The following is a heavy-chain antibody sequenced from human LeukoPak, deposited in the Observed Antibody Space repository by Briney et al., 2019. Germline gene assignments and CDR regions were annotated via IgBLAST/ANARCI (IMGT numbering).Heavy chain of an antibody. V-gene: IGHV1-69*13. J-gene: IGHJ4*02. CDR2: IIPIFGTA. Sequence: SVKVSCKASGYTFTSYGISWVRQAPGQGLEWMGGIIPIFGTANYAQKFQGRVTITADESTSTAYMELSSLRSEDTAVYYCARDLAVAGFLDYWGQGTLVTVSS. CDR3: ARDLAVAGFLDY. D-gene: IGHD6-19*01. CDR1: GYTFTSYG.